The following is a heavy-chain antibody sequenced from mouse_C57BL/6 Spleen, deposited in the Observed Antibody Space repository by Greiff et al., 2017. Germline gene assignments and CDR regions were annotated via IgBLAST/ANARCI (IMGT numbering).Heavy chain of an antibody. J-gene: IGHJ4*01. Sequence: EVQRVESGPGLVKPSQSLSLTCSVTGYSITSGYYWNWIRQFPGNKLEWMGYISYDGSNNYNPSLKNRISITRDTSKNQFFLKLNSVTTEDTATYYCARENYGSNYPMDYWGQGTSVTVSS. D-gene: IGHD1-1*01. V-gene: IGHV3-6*01. CDR2: ISYDGSN. CDR3: ARENYGSNYPMDY. CDR1: GYSITSGYY.